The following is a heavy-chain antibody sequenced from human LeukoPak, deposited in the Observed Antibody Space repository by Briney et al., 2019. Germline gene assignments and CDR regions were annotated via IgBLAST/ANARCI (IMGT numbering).Heavy chain of an antibody. CDR2: INPNSGGT. J-gene: IGHJ5*02. CDR1: GYTFTGYY. V-gene: IGHV1-2*02. D-gene: IGHD3-9*01. Sequence: ASVKVSCKASGYTFTGYYMHWVRQAPGQGLEWMGWINPNSGGTNYAQKFQGRVTMTRDTSISTAYMELSRLRSDDTAVYYCARDGFLRYFDSKGWFDPWGQGTLVTVSS. CDR3: ARDGFLRYFDSKGWFDP.